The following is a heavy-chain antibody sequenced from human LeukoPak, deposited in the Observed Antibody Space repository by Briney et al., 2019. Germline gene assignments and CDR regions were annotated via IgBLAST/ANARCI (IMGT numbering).Heavy chain of an antibody. Sequence: GGSLRLSCAASGLTFSSYAMSWVRQAPGKGLEWVSAISGSGGSTYYADSVKGRFTISRDNSKNTLYLQMNSLRAEDTAVYYCAKDLDFLTATFDYWGQGTLVTVSS. D-gene: IGHD3-9*01. CDR2: ISGSGGST. J-gene: IGHJ4*02. V-gene: IGHV3-23*01. CDR1: GLTFSSYA. CDR3: AKDLDFLTATFDY.